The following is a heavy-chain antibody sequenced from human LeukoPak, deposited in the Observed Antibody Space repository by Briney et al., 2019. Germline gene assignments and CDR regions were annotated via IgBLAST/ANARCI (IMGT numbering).Heavy chain of an antibody. CDR2: ISAYNGNT. D-gene: IGHD3-10*01. J-gene: IGHJ4*02. CDR1: GYTFTSYG. CDR3: ARTYYYGSGSYYGVDY. V-gene: IGHV1-18*01. Sequence: GASVKVSRKASGYTFTSYGISWVRQAPGQGLEWMGWISAYNGNTNYAQKLQGRVTMTTDTSTSTAYMELRSLRSDDTAVYYCARTYYYGSGSYYGVDYWGQGTLVTVSS.